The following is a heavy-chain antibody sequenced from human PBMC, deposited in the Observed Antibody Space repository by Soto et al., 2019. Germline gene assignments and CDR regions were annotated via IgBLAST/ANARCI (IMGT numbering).Heavy chain of an antibody. V-gene: IGHV1-18*01. CDR2: ISAYNGNT. CDR3: ARGGVTLFGVAPTPFDY. Sequence: ASVKVSCKASGYTFTSYGISWVRQAPGQGLEWMGWISAYNGNTNYAQKLQGRVTMTTDTSTSTAYMELRSLRADDTAVYYCARGGVTLFGVAPTPFDYWGQGTLVTVSS. CDR1: GYTFTSYG. D-gene: IGHD3-3*01. J-gene: IGHJ4*02.